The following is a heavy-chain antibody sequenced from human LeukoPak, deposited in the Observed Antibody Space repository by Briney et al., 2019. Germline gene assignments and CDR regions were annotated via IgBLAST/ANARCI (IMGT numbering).Heavy chain of an antibody. Sequence: GGSLRLSCAASGFTFSSYSMNWVRQAPGKGLEWVSYISSSSSTIYYADSVKGRFTISRDNAKNLLYLQMNSLRAEDTAAYYCARKGSTYYYTFDYWGQGTLVTVSS. D-gene: IGHD3-22*01. CDR1: GFTFSSYS. CDR2: ISSSSSTI. CDR3: ARKGSTYYYTFDY. V-gene: IGHV3-48*01. J-gene: IGHJ4*02.